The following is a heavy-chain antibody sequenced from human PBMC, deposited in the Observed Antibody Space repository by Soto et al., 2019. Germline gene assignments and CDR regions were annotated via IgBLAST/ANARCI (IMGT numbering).Heavy chain of an antibody. CDR3: AIAVAGGGDY. D-gene: IGHD6-19*01. Sequence: QVQLVESGGGVVQPGRSLRLSCAASGFTFSSYGMHWVRQAPGKGLEWVAVISYDGSNKYYADSVKGRFTISRDNSKNTLYLQMSSLRAEDTAVYYCAIAVAGGGDYWGQGTLVTVSS. V-gene: IGHV3-30*03. CDR1: GFTFSSYG. J-gene: IGHJ4*02. CDR2: ISYDGSNK.